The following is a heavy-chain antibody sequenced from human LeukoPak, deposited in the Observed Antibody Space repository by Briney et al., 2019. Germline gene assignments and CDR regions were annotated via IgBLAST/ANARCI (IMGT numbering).Heavy chain of an antibody. CDR2: INPNSGGT. CDR3: AREVTTGVWYYYYYMDV. CDR1: GYTFTGYY. D-gene: IGHD4-11*01. Sequence: GASVKVSCKASGYTFTGYYMHWVRQAPGQGLEWMGWINPNSGGTNYAQKFQGRVTMTRDTSISTAYMELSRLRSDDTAVYYCAREVTTGVWYYYYYMDVWGKGTTVTVSS. J-gene: IGHJ6*03. V-gene: IGHV1-2*02.